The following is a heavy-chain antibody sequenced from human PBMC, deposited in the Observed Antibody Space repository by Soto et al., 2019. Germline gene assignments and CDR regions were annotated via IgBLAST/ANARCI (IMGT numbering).Heavy chain of an antibody. CDR3: ARDNVDISCYYAQLDY. CDR2: ISSSSSYI. V-gene: IGHV3-21*01. J-gene: IGHJ4*02. D-gene: IGHD3-22*01. Sequence: EVQLVESGGGLVKPGGSLRLSCAASGFTFSSYSMNWVRQAPGKGLEWVSSISSSSSYIYYADSVKGRFTISRDNAKNSLYLQMDSLRAEDTAVYYCARDNVDISCYYAQLDYWGQGTLVTVSS. CDR1: GFTFSSYS.